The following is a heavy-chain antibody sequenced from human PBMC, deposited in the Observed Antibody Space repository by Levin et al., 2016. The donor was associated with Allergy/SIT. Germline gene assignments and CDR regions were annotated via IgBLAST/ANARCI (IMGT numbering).Heavy chain of an antibody. CDR1: GYTFSDYY. Sequence: ASVKVSCKAFGYTFSDYYIYWMRQAPGQGLEWVGWLTPSTGDATYAQKFQGRVTLTRDTSINTAYMEMTSLKSDDTATYYCAKEANGLSTVDYWGQGTLVTVSS. J-gene: IGHJ4*02. D-gene: IGHD2-8*01. CDR2: LTPSTGDA. CDR3: AKEANGLSTVDY. V-gene: IGHV1-2*02.